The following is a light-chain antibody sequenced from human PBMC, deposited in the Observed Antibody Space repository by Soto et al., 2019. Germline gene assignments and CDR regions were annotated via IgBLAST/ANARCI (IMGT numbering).Light chain of an antibody. CDR1: QSVSSN. J-gene: IGKJ4*01. Sequence: EIVMTQSPATLSVSPGERATLSCRASQSVSSNLAWYQQKPGQAPRLLIYGASTRATGIPARFSGSGSGTEFPPTISSLQSEDFAVYYCQQYNNWLTFGRGTKVEIK. V-gene: IGKV3-15*01. CDR2: GAS. CDR3: QQYNNWLT.